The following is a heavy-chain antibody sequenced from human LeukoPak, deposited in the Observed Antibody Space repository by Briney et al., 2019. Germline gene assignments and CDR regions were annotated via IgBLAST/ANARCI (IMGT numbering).Heavy chain of an antibody. D-gene: IGHD3-10*01. CDR3: ARAPYYYGSGGTGSIDY. V-gene: IGHV3-74*01. CDR2: INSDGSST. CDR1: GFTFSSYW. Sequence: GGSLRLSCAASGFTFSSYWMHWVRQAPGKGLVWISRINSDGSSTSYADSVKGLFTISRDNAKNTLYLQMNSLRAEDTAVYYCARAPYYYGSGGTGSIDYWGQGTLVTVSS. J-gene: IGHJ4*02.